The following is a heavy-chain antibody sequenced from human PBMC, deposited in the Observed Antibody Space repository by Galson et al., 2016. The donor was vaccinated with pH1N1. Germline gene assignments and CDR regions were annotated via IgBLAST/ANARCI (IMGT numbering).Heavy chain of an antibody. V-gene: IGHV3-33*01. CDR2: IWFDGSSK. J-gene: IGHJ6*02. CDR3: ARLGVRIAAPGEDYYYGMDV. CDR1: GLTFNKFG. Sequence: SLRLSCASSGLTFNKFGMHWVRQALGKGLEWVAVIWFDGSSKYYAHPVRGRFTISRDNSKNTLFLQMNSLRGDDTAVYYCARLGVRIAAPGEDYYYGMDVWGQGTTVTVSS. D-gene: IGHD6-13*01.